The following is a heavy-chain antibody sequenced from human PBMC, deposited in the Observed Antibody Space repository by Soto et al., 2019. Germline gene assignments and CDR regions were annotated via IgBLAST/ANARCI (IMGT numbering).Heavy chain of an antibody. CDR2: IRVGGST. J-gene: IGHJ3*02. CDR3: AKATATGGGAFEI. CDR1: GFICSSYD. V-gene: IGHV3-23*01. Sequence: GGSLRLSCGVSGFICSSYDMSWVRQAPGKGLEWVSTIRVGGSTHYEDSVKGRFTISRDTSKNTVYLQMNSLTAGDTAMYYCAKATATGGGAFEIYGQGTMVTVSS. D-gene: IGHD2-8*02.